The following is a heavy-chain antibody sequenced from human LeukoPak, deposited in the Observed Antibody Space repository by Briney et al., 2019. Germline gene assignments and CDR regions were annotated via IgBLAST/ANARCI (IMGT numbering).Heavy chain of an antibody. V-gene: IGHV3-48*04. D-gene: IGHD3-22*01. Sequence: PGGSLRLSCAASGFTFSSYSMNWVRQAPGKGLEWVSYISSSSSTIYYADSVKGRFTISRDNAKNSLYLQMNSLRAEDTAVYYCARGKYYYDSSVYMRNDFWGQGTLVTVSS. CDR1: GFTFSSYS. J-gene: IGHJ4*02. CDR3: ARGKYYYDSSVYMRNDF. CDR2: ISSSSSTI.